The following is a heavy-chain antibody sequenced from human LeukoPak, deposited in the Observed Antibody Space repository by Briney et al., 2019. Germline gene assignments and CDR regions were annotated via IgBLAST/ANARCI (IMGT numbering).Heavy chain of an antibody. CDR3: ARDSGGWYRPQFDF. V-gene: IGHV4-59*01. D-gene: IGHD6-19*01. CDR1: GGSISSYY. J-gene: IGHJ4*02. CDR2: IYYTGNT. Sequence: SETLSLTCTVSGGSISSYYWSWIRQPPGKGLEWIGYIYYTGNTNYNPSLQSRVSVSVDKSKNQFSLKLRFVTAADTAVYYCARDSGGWYRPQFDFWGQGTLVTVSS.